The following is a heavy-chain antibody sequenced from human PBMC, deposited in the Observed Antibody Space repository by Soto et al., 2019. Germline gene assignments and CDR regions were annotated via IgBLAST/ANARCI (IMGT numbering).Heavy chain of an antibody. CDR3: ARDYSRYYGMDV. D-gene: IGHD2-15*01. V-gene: IGHV3-33*01. Sequence: QVQLVESGGGVVQPGGSLRLSCAASGFTFSNYGMHWVRQAPGKGLESVAVIWYDGSNKYYADSVKGRFTISRDNSKNTMYLQVNSLRAEDTAVYYCARDYSRYYGMDVWGQGTTDTVSS. J-gene: IGHJ6*02. CDR1: GFTFSNYG. CDR2: IWYDGSNK.